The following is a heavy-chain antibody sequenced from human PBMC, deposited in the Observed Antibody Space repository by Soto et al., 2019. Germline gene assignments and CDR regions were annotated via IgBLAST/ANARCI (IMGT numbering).Heavy chain of an antibody. CDR3: ARVDALGLVGH. CDR1: GFTFSSYG. J-gene: IGHJ1*01. D-gene: IGHD2-15*01. Sequence: QVQLVESGGGVVQPGRSLRLSCAASGFTFSSYGMHWVRQAPGKGLEWVAVISYNGNDKYHVDSVKGRFTISRDNSKNTLYLQMNSLRAEDTAVYYCARVDALGLVGHWGQGTLVTVSS. CDR2: ISYNGNDK. V-gene: IGHV3-30*03.